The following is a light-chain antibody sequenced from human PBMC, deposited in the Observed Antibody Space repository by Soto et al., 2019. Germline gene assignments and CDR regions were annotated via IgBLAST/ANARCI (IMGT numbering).Light chain of an antibody. CDR1: SSDVGGYNY. J-gene: IGLJ1*01. Sequence: QSALTQPASVSGSPGQSITISCTGTSSDVGGYNYVSWYQQYPGKAPKLMIYEVSSRPSGVSDRFSGSKSGNTASLTISGLQPEDEADYYCSSYTSSSTPFVFGTGTSSPS. CDR2: EVS. CDR3: SSYTSSSTPFV. V-gene: IGLV2-14*01.